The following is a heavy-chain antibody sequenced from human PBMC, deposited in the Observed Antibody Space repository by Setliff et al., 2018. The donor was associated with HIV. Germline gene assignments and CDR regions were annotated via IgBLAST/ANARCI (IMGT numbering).Heavy chain of an antibody. Sequence: PSETLSLTCAVYGGSFSDYSWNWIRQPPGKGLEWIGNIYYSGTTYYNPSLKSRVSISGDTSKNQFSLNLTSVTAADTAVYYCARTAPPRIAAPYNDPFDIWGQGTMVTVSS. CDR2: IYYSGTT. D-gene: IGHD6-13*01. CDR1: GGSFSDYS. J-gene: IGHJ3*02. V-gene: IGHV4-34*01. CDR3: ARTAPPRIAAPYNDPFDI.